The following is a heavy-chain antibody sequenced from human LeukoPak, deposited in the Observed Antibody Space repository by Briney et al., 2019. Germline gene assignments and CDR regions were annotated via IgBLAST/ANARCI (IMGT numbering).Heavy chain of an antibody. D-gene: IGHD2-15*01. CDR3: ARGLYCSGGSCYSRGSYYYYMDV. J-gene: IGHJ6*03. V-gene: IGHV4-34*01. Sequence: SETPSLTCAVYGGSFSGYYWSWIRQPPGKGLEWIGEINHSGSTNYNPSLKSRVTISVDTSKNQFSLKLSSVTAADTAVYYCARGLYCSGGSCYSRGSYYYYMDVWGKGTTVTVSS. CDR1: GGSFSGYY. CDR2: INHSGST.